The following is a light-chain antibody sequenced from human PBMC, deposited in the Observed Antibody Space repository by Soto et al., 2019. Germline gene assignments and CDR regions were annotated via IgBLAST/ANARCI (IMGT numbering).Light chain of an antibody. Sequence: QSALTQPASVSGSPGQSITISCTGTGSDVGGYNYVSWYQQHPGKAPKVMIYDVSNRPSGVSNRLSGSKSGNTASLTISGLQAEDEADYYCSSYTSASTPLVFGGGTQLTVL. V-gene: IGLV2-14*01. CDR2: DVS. CDR3: SSYTSASTPLV. CDR1: GSDVGGYNY. J-gene: IGLJ2*01.